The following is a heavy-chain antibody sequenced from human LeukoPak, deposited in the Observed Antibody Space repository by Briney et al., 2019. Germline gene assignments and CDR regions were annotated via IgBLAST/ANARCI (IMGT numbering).Heavy chain of an antibody. V-gene: IGHV3-23*01. CDR2: ISGSGDKT. CDR1: GFTFSSYT. J-gene: IGHJ4*02. Sequence: GGSLRLSCGASGFTFSSYTMNWVRQAPGKGLEWVSAISGSGDKTYYADSVKGRFTISRDNSKNTLHLQMNSLRAEDTAVYYCAKTRPLDSSSWSHGDYWGQGTLVTVSS. CDR3: AKTRPLDSSSWSHGDY. D-gene: IGHD6-13*01.